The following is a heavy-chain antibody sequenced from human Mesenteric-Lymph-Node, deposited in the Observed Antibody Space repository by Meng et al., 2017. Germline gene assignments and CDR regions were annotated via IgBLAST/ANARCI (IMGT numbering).Heavy chain of an antibody. CDR1: GFTFDDYG. J-gene: IGHJ4*03. V-gene: IGHV3-23*01. CDR3: AKGKGAAVANTGYFDY. Sequence: GGSLRPSCAASGFTFDDYGMTWVRQTPGKGLEWVSAISGGGGNTYYADSLKGRFTISRDNSKNTLYLQMNSLRTEDTDVYYCAKGKGAAVANTGYFDYWGQGTLVTVSS. CDR2: ISGGGGNT. D-gene: IGHD6-19*01.